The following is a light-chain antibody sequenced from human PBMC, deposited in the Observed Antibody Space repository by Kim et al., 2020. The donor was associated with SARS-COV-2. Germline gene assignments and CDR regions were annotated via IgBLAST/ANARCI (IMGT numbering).Light chain of an antibody. V-gene: IGLV1-40*01. CDR1: ISNNGAGYD. J-gene: IGLJ1*01. CDR3: QSYDNSLSGYV. Sequence: RVTTSWTGSISNNGAGYDVQWYQQLPATAPKLLIYGNSNRPSGVPDRFSGSKSDTSASLAITGLQAEDEADYYCQSYDNSLSGYVFGSGTKVTVL. CDR2: GNS.